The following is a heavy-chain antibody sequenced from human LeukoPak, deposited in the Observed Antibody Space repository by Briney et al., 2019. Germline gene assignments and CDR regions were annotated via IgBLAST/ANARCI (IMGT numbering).Heavy chain of an antibody. D-gene: IGHD5-24*01. Sequence: ASVKVSCKASGGTFSSYAISWVRQAPGQGLEWMGRIIPILGIANYAQKFQGRVTITADKSTSTAYMELSSLRSEDTAVYYCARGMGRDGCTDYWGQGTLVTVSS. CDR2: IIPILGIA. V-gene: IGHV1-69*04. CDR1: GGTFSSYA. CDR3: ARGMGRDGCTDY. J-gene: IGHJ4*02.